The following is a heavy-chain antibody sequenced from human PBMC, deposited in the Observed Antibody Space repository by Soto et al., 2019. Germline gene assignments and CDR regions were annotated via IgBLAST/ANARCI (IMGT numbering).Heavy chain of an antibody. CDR1: GGTFSSYT. CDR2: IIPILGIA. V-gene: IGHV1-69*08. Sequence: QVQLVQSGAEVKKPGSSVKVSCKASGGTFSSYTISWVRQAPGQGLEWMGRIIPILGIANYAQKFQGRVTIPADKSTSTAYMELSSLRSEDTAVYYCARDSKSPTKGDPWGQGTLVTVSS. D-gene: IGHD3-3*02. CDR3: ARDSKSPTKGDP. J-gene: IGHJ5*02.